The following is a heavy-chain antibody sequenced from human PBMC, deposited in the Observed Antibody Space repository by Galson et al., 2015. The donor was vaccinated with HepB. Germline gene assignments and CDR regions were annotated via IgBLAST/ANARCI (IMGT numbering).Heavy chain of an antibody. D-gene: IGHD6-6*01. CDR3: ARGGNSFSVFYYYGLGV. CDR1: GDSVSTNSAA. CDR2: TSYRSKWYS. J-gene: IGHJ6*02. Sequence: CAISGDSVSTNSAAWHWIRLSPSRGLEWLGRTSYRSKWYSDYAVSVQSRITIKADTSKNQFSLQLNFVTPEDTAVYYCARGGNSFSVFYYYGLGVWGQGTKFTVSS. V-gene: IGHV6-1*01.